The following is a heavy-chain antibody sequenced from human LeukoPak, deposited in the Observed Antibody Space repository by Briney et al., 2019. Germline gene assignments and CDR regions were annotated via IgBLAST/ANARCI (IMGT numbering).Heavy chain of an antibody. J-gene: IGHJ6*03. D-gene: IGHD3-3*01. CDR2: IYYSGST. V-gene: IGHV4-30-4*08. Sequence: SETLSLTCTVSGGSISSGDYYWSWIRQPPGKGLEWIGYIYYSGSTYYNPSLKGRVTISVDTSKNQFSLKLSSVTAADTAVYYCARAVPENDFWSGYSLTFYYYYYMDVWGKGTTVTVSS. CDR3: ARAVPENDFWSGYSLTFYYYYYMDV. CDR1: GGSISSGDYY.